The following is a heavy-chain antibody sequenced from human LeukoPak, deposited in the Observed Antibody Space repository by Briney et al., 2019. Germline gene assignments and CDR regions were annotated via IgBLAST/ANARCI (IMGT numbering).Heavy chain of an antibody. D-gene: IGHD2-15*01. CDR2: INPASGDT. J-gene: IGHJ5*02. Sequence: ASVKVSCKASGYTFSGYYIHWMRQAPGQGLEWLGWINPASGDTDYGQKFQGRVSMTRDTSIATAYMELTGLAPDDTAVYYCARESGACSGGSCYSGSDNWFDPWGQGTLVTVSS. CDR1: GYTFSGYY. CDR3: ARESGACSGGSCYSGSDNWFDP. V-gene: IGHV1-2*02.